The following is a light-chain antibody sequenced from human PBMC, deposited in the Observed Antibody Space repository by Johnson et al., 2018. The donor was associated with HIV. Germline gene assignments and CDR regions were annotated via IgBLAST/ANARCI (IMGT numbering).Light chain of an antibody. CDR1: SPNIGINY. V-gene: IGLV1-51*01. J-gene: IGLJ1*01. CDR3: GTWDNSLNGYV. Sequence: QSVLTQPPSVYAASGQKVTISCSGSSPNIGINYVSWYQQLPGTAPKVLIYENNKRPSGIPDRFSGSKSGTSATLGITGLQTGDEADYYCGTWDNSLNGYVFGTGTKVTVL. CDR2: ENN.